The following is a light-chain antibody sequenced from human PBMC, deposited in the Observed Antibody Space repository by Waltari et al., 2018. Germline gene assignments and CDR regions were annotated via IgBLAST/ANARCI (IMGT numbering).Light chain of an antibody. CDR2: SNY. CDR1: SSNIANHY. Sequence: QSVLTQPPSASGTPGQRVTMSCSGGSSNIANHYVTWYQQLPGTAPRLLMYSNYQRPSGVPDRFSGSKSGTSASLAISGLRSDDEADYYCAVWDDTLSAWVFGGGTRVTVL. V-gene: IGLV1-47*01. CDR3: AVWDDTLSAWV. J-gene: IGLJ3*02.